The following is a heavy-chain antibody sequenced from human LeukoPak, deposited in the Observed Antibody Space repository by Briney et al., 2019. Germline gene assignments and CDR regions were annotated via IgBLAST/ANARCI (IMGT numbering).Heavy chain of an antibody. CDR1: GFTFSSYS. V-gene: IGHV3-21*01. CDR3: ARVPRGGCSSTSCYTHFDY. CDR2: ISNSSSYI. D-gene: IGHD2-2*02. Sequence: GGSLRLSCAASGFTFSSYSMIWVRQAPGKGLEWVSSISNSSSYIYYADSVKGRFTISTDNAKNSLYLQMNSLRAEDTAEYNCARVPRGGCSSTSCYTHFDYWGQGTLVTVSS. J-gene: IGHJ4*02.